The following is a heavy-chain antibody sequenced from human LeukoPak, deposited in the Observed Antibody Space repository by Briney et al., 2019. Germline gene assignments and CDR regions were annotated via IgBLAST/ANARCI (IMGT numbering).Heavy chain of an antibody. D-gene: IGHD3-22*01. CDR1: GYTFTGYY. J-gene: IGHJ4*02. V-gene: IGHV1-2*02. CDR2: INPNSGGT. CDR3: ARAQGYYDSSGYLHTPDY. Sequence: ASVKVSCKASGYTFTGYYMHWVRQAPGQGLEWMGWINPNSGGTNYAQKFQGRVTMTRDTSISTAYMELSRLRSDDTAVYYCARAQGYYDSSGYLHTPDYWGQGTLVTVSS.